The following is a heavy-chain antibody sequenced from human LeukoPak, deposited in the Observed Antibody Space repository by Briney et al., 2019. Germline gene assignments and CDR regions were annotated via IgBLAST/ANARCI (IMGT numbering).Heavy chain of an antibody. V-gene: IGHV4-31*03. CDR2: IYYSGST. J-gene: IGHJ3*02. Sequence: PSQTLSLTCTVSGGSISSGGYYWSWICQHPGKGLEWIGYIYYSGSTYYNPSLKSRVTISVDTSKNQFSLKLSSVTAADTAVYYCARDLGYYDTVGAFDIWGQGTMVTVSS. D-gene: IGHD3-22*01. CDR3: ARDLGYYDTVGAFDI. CDR1: GGSISSGGYY.